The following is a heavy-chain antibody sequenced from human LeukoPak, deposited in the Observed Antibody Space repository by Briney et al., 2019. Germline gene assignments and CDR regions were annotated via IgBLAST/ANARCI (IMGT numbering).Heavy chain of an antibody. CDR1: GGSFSGYY. J-gene: IGHJ4*02. CDR3: ASLRTDYYDSSGYSIEGAYFDY. V-gene: IGHV4-34*01. D-gene: IGHD3-22*01. CDR2: INHSGST. Sequence: PSETLSLTCAVYGGSFSGYYWSWIRRPPGKGLEWIGEINHSGSTNYNPSLKSRVTISVDTSKNQFSLKLSSVTAADTAVYYCASLRTDYYDSSGYSIEGAYFDYWGQGTLVTVSS.